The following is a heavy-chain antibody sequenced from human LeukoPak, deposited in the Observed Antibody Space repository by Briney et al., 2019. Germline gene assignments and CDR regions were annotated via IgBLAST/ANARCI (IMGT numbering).Heavy chain of an antibody. CDR3: AREPAAFDI. J-gene: IGHJ3*02. V-gene: IGHV3-11*01. Sequence: GGSLRLSCAASGFTFSNYAMSWVRQAPGKGLEWLSYISPGAGTIYYADSVKGRFTISRDNAKNSLYLQMNSLTADDTAVYYCAREPAAFDIWGQGTMVTVSS. CDR2: ISPGAGTI. CDR1: GFTFSNYA.